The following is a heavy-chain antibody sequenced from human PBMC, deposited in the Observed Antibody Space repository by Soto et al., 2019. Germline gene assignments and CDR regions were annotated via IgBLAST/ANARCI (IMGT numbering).Heavy chain of an antibody. Sequence: GGSLRLSCAASGFTFSSYAMSWVRQAPGKGLEWVSAISGSGGSTYYADSVKGRFTISRDNSKNTLYLQMNSLRAEDTAVYYCAKQYCSSTSCYGGFDNWFDPWGQGTLVTVSS. D-gene: IGHD2-2*01. V-gene: IGHV3-23*01. J-gene: IGHJ5*02. CDR1: GFTFSSYA. CDR3: AKQYCSSTSCYGGFDNWFDP. CDR2: ISGSGGST.